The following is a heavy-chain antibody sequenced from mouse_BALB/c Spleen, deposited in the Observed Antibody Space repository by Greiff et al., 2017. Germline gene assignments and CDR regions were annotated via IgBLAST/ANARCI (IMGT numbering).Heavy chain of an antibody. CDR2: IWAGGST. CDR1: GFSLTSYG. D-gene: IGHD1-2*01. Sequence: VKLMESGPGLVAPSQSLSITCTVSGFSLTSYGVHWVRQPPGKGLEWLGVIWAGGSTNYNSALMSRLSISKDNSKSQVFLKMNSLQTDDTAMYYCARDDYGLKYFDYWGQGTTLTVSS. CDR3: ARDDYGLKYFDY. J-gene: IGHJ2*01. V-gene: IGHV2-9*02.